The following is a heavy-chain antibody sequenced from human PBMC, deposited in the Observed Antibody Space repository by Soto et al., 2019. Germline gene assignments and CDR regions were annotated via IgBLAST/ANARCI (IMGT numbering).Heavy chain of an antibody. Sequence: SETLSLTCTVSGGSISSYYWSWIRQPPGKGLEWIGYIYYSGSTKYNPSLKSRVTISVDTSKNQFSLKLSSVTAADTAVYYCARHYCSSTSCYKGYYYYYMDVWGKGTTVTVSS. J-gene: IGHJ6*03. V-gene: IGHV4-59*08. D-gene: IGHD2-2*02. CDR3: ARHYCSSTSCYKGYYYYYMDV. CDR2: IYYSGST. CDR1: GGSISSYY.